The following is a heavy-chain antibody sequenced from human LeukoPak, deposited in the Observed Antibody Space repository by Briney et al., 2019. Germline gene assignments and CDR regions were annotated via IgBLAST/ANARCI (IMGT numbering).Heavy chain of an antibody. V-gene: IGHV1-2*02. CDR2: IYPPTGGT. D-gene: IGHD3-16*01. J-gene: IGHJ4*02. CDR1: GYTFTAYH. Sequence: GASVKVSCKTFGYTFTAYHMHWVRKAPGQGLEFVGWIYPPTGGTVLAGKFQGRVTMTRDTSIAAAYMELSGLTFDDTAVYYCVRENWYYDHWGQGTLVTVSS. CDR3: VRENWYYDH.